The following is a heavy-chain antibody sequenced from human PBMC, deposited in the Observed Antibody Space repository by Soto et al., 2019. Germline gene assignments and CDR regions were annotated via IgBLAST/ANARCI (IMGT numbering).Heavy chain of an antibody. CDR3: ARWGHYDSSGYYYYYGMDV. J-gene: IGHJ6*02. Sequence: QVQLVQSGAEVKKPGASVKVSCKASGYTFTSYGISWVRQAPGQGLEWMGWISAYNGNTNYAQKLQGRVTLTTNTFKSTAYMELRSLRSDYTAVYYCARWGHYDSSGYYYYYGMDVWGQGTTVTVSS. CDR2: ISAYNGNT. V-gene: IGHV1-18*01. D-gene: IGHD3-22*01. CDR1: GYTFTSYG.